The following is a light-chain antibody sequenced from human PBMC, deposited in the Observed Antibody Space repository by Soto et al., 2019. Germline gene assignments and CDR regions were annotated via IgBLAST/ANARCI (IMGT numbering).Light chain of an antibody. CDR1: QSISSW. J-gene: IGKJ1*01. Sequence: DIQMTQSPSTLSASVGDRVTITCRASQSISSWLAWYQQKPGKAPKLLIYDAYSLESGVPSRFSGSGSGTEFTLTISSLQPDDFATYYCQQYISYPTWTFGQGTKVEIK. V-gene: IGKV1-5*01. CDR3: QQYISYPTWT. CDR2: DAY.